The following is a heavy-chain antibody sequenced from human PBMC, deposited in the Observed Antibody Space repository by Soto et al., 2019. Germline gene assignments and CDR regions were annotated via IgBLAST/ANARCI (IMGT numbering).Heavy chain of an antibody. D-gene: IGHD3-10*01. CDR1: GGSFSGYY. J-gene: IGHJ4*02. CDR3: ARGRDYYGSGSYPAFDY. Sequence: SETLSLTCAVYGGSFSGYYWSWIRQPPGKGLEWIGEINHSGSTNYNPSLKSRVTISVDTSKNQFSLKLSSVTAADTAVYYCARGRDYYGSGSYPAFDYWGQGTLVTVSS. CDR2: INHSGST. V-gene: IGHV4-34*01.